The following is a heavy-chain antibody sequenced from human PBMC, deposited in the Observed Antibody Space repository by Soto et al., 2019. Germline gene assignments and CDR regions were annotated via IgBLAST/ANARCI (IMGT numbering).Heavy chain of an antibody. D-gene: IGHD3-22*01. V-gene: IGHV4-31*03. CDR1: GGSISSGGYY. J-gene: IGHJ5*02. CDR3: ARIKDYYDIPFDP. CDR2: IYYSGST. Sequence: SETLSLTCTVSGGSISSGGYYWSWIRQHPGKGLEWIGYIYYSGSTYYNPSLKSRVTISVDTSKNQFSLKLSSVTAADTAVYYCARIKDYYDIPFDPWGQGTLVTVSS.